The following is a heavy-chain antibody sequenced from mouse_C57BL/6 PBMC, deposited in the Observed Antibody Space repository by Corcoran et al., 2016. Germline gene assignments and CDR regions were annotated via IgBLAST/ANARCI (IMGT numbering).Heavy chain of an antibody. CDR3: ARCYSNYEGFAY. CDR1: GYTFTTYG. CDR2: INTYAGVP. J-gene: IGHJ3*01. D-gene: IGHD2-5*01. V-gene: IGHV9-3*01. Sequence: QIQLVQSGPELKKPGETVKISCKASGYTFTTYGMSWVKQAPGKGLKWMGWINTYAGVPTYAEDFKGRFAFSLETSASTAYLQINNLKNEDTDTYFCARCYSNYEGFAYWGRGTLVTVSA.